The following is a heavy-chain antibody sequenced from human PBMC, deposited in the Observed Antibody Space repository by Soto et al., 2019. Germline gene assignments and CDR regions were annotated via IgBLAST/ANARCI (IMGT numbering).Heavy chain of an antibody. D-gene: IGHD3-3*01. CDR1: GGSISSGGYY. Sequence: QVQLQESGPGLVEPSQTLSLNCTVSGGSISSGGYYWSWIRQHPGKGLEWIGNIFHSGRTYYNPSLKGRLTMYVDASENQFSLRLNSVTAADPAVYYCAIVQSLFGVVSNWFEPLGLGTLVTVSS. CDR3: AIVQSLFGVVSNWFEP. V-gene: IGHV4-31*03. J-gene: IGHJ5*02. CDR2: IFHSGRT.